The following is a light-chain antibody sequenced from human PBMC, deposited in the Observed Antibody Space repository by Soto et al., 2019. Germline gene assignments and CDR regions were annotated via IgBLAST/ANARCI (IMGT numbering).Light chain of an antibody. CDR3: QQCYSSPRS. CDR1: QRLSTY. J-gene: IGKJ1*01. CDR2: AAS. V-gene: IGKV1-39*01. Sequence: DIQMTQSPSTLSAAVGDRVTITCRASQRLSTYLNWYQQKPGKAPTLLIYAASSLQSGVPSRFSGGGSGTDFTLTINTLQPEDFATYFCQQCYSSPRSFGQGTKVEIK.